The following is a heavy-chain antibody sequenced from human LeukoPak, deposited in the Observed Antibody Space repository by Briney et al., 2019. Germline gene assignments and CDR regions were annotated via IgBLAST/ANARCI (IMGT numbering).Heavy chain of an antibody. J-gene: IGHJ4*02. CDR2: IRYDGSNK. V-gene: IGHV3-30*02. D-gene: IGHD3-10*01. CDR1: GFTFSSYG. CDR3: AKDRDYYFDY. Sequence: PGGSLRLSCAASGFTFSSYGMHWVRQALGKGLEWVAFIRYDGSNKYYADSVKGRFTISRDNSKNTLYLQMNSLRAEDTAVYYCAKDRDYYFDYWGQGTLVTVSS.